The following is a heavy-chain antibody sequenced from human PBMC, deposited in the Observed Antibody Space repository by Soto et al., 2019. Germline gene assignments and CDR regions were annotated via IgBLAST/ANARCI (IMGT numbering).Heavy chain of an antibody. CDR3: ARHKTIFGVGSYYAEYFQH. CDR2: MNPNSGNT. D-gene: IGHD3-3*01. CDR1: GYTFTSYD. J-gene: IGHJ1*01. Sequence: ASVKVSCKASGYTFTSYDINWVRQATGQGLEWMGWMNPNSGNTGYAQKFQGRVTMTRNTSISTAYMELSSLRSEDTAVYYCARHKTIFGVGSYYAEYFQHWGQGTLVTVSS. V-gene: IGHV1-8*01.